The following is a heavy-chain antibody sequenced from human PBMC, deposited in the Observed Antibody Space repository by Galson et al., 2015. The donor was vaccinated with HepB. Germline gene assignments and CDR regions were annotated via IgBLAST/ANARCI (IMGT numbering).Heavy chain of an antibody. Sequence: SLRLSCAASGFTFSSYAMSWVRQAPGKGLEWVSAISDSGGSTYYADSVNGRFTISRDNSKNTLELQMNSLRAEDTAVYYCAKDFPPYSNLYFDYWGLGTLVTVSS. J-gene: IGHJ4*02. D-gene: IGHD4-11*01. CDR3: AKDFPPYSNLYFDY. CDR1: GFTFSSYA. V-gene: IGHV3-23*01. CDR2: ISDSGGST.